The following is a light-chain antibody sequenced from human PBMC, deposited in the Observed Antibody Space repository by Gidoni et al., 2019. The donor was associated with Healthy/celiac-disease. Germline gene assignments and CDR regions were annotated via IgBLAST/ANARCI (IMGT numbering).Light chain of an antibody. CDR1: KLGDKY. J-gene: IGLJ2*01. Sequence: SYELTQQPSVSVSPGQTASITCSGDKLGDKYACWYQQKPGQSPVLVIYQDSKRPSGIPERFSGSNSGKTATLTLSGTQAMDEADYYCQAWDSSTVVFGGGTKLTVL. CDR3: QAWDSSTVV. V-gene: IGLV3-1*01. CDR2: QDS.